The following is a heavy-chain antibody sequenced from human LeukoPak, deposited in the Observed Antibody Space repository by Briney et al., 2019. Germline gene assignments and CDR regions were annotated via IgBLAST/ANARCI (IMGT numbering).Heavy chain of an antibody. Sequence: SETLSLTCTVSGGSISSSSYYWAWIRQPPGKGLEWIGTIYYSGSTYYNPSLKSRVTISVDTSKNQFSLKLSSVTAADTAVYYCAREYRDHYYGSGSYPLTAHDAFDIWGQGTMVTVSS. CDR1: GGSISSSSYY. J-gene: IGHJ3*02. D-gene: IGHD3-10*01. V-gene: IGHV4-39*07. CDR2: IYYSGST. CDR3: AREYRDHYYGSGSYPLTAHDAFDI.